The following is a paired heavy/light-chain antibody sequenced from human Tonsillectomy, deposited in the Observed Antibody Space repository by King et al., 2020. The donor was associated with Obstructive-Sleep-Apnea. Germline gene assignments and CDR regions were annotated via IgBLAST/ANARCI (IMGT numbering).Light chain of an antibody. CDR2: QDN. V-gene: IGLV3-1*01. CDR3: QTWDNSIGV. J-gene: IGLJ1*01. Sequence: SYELTQPPSVSVSPGQTATITCSGTTLGNKYMCWFQQKPGQSPVLVIYQDNKRPSEIPERFSASNSGNTATLTIRGTQPMDEADYYCQTWDNSIGVFGTGTKVTVL. CDR1: TLGNKY.
Heavy chain of an antibody. Sequence: QVQLQESGPGLVKPSETLSLTCSVFGNSISYYYWSWIRQPPGKGLEWVGYIYYSGSTNYNPSLKSRVTMSVDMSKNQFSLRLRSVTAADTAVYFCARHRSKDGYNANFDYWGQGTLVTVSS. CDR2: IYYSGST. D-gene: IGHD5-18*01. J-gene: IGHJ4*02. V-gene: IGHV4-59*08. CDR1: GNSISYYY. CDR3: ARHRSKDGYNANFDY.